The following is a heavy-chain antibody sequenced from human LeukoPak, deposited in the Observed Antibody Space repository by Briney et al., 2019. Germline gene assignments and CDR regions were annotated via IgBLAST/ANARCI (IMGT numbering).Heavy chain of an antibody. CDR3: ASQGSYGYNYDY. D-gene: IGHD5-24*01. CDR2: INHSGST. Sequence: PSETLSLTCAVYGGSFSGYYWSWIRQPPGKGLEWIGEINHSGSTNYNPSLKSRVTISVDTSKNQFSLKLSSVTAADTAVYYCASQGSYGYNYDYWGQGTLVTVSS. V-gene: IGHV4-34*01. J-gene: IGHJ4*02. CDR1: GGSFSGYY.